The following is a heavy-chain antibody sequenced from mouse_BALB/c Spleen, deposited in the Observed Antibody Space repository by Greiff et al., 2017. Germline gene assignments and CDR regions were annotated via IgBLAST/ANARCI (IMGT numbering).Heavy chain of an antibody. CDR3: ARQDGYYYYAMDY. CDR1: GFSLTSYG. CDR2: IWSDGST. V-gene: IGHV2-6-2*01. Sequence: VKLVESGPDLVAPSQSLSITCTVSGFSLTSYGVHWVRQPPGKGLEWLVVIWSDGSTTYNSALKSRLSISKDNSKSQVFLKMNSLQTDDTAMYYCARQDGYYYYAMDYWGQGTSVTVSA. D-gene: IGHD2-3*01. J-gene: IGHJ4*01.